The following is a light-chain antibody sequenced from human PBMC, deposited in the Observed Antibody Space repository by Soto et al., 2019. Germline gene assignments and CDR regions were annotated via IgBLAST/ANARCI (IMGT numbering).Light chain of an antibody. V-gene: IGLV2-14*03. Sequence: QSALTQPASVSGSPGQSIAISCTGTSSDVGAYDYVSWYQQHPDRAPRLVIYEVSNRPSGASNRFSGSKSVNTATLTISGLQAEDEADYYCASHTTTNTRVFGTGTKLTVL. CDR2: EVS. J-gene: IGLJ1*01. CDR3: ASHTTTNTRV. CDR1: SSDVGAYDY.